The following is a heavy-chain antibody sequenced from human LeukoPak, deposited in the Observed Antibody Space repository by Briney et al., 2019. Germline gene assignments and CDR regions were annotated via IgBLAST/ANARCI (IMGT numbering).Heavy chain of an antibody. V-gene: IGHV3-23*01. CDR2: IIGLLPNT. J-gene: IGHJ4*02. CDR3: AKAGVSSSCYYFDY. Sequence: GGSLRLSCAVSGFTFSSYGMRWVGQAPGKGLEWVVVIIGLLPNTFYTASVTPPFTLSIDNSKNTLYLQMNSLIADDTAVYYCAKAGVSSSCYYFDYWGQGTLVTVSS. D-gene: IGHD6-13*01. CDR1: GFTFSSYG.